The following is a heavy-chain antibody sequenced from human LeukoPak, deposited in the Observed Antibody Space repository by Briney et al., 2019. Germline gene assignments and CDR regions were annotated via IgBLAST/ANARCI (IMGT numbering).Heavy chain of an antibody. CDR3: AKGGYSWNRGHGFDT. J-gene: IGHJ3*02. D-gene: IGHD1-1*01. CDR1: GYTFTSYG. CDR2: ISAYNVNT. Sequence: RWASVKVSCKPSGYTFTSYGISSVREAPGQGREWRGWISAYNVNTNYAQKLQGRVTLTTDTSTSTPYIEQRRLRSDDTALCYSAKGGYSWNRGHGFDTWGQGTMVTVSS. V-gene: IGHV1-18*01.